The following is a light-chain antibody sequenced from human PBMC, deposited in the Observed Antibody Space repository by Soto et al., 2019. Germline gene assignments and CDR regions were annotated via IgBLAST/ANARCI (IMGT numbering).Light chain of an antibody. J-gene: IGLJ2*01. Sequence: SYELTQPPSVSVAPGKTARITCGGNNIGSKSVHWYQQKPGQAPVLVIYYDSDRPSGIPERVSGSNSGNTATLTISRVEAGDEADYYCQVWDSSSDHHVVFGGGTKRAVL. CDR1: NIGSKS. CDR3: QVWDSSSDHHVV. CDR2: YDS. V-gene: IGLV3-21*04.